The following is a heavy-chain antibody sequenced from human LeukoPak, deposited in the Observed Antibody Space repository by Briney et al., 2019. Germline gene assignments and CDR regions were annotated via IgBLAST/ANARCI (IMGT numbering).Heavy chain of an antibody. CDR2: IVVGSGNT. Sequence: AASVKVSCKASGFTFTSSAMQWVRQARGQGLEWIGWIVVGSGNTNYAQKFQEKGTITRDMSTSTAYMALSSLRSEDTAVYYCAADANFDYWGQGTLVTVSS. V-gene: IGHV1-58*02. CDR1: GFTFTSSA. CDR3: AADANFDY. J-gene: IGHJ4*02. D-gene: IGHD4/OR15-4a*01.